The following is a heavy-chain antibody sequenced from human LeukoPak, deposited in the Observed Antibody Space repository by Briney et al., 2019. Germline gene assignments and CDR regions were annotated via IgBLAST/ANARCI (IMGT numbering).Heavy chain of an antibody. CDR2: ISGSGGST. CDR3: AKGPLQLWLRYFDY. J-gene: IGHJ4*02. CDR1: GFTFSSYA. D-gene: IGHD5-18*01. Sequence: GGSLRLSCAASGFTFSSYAMSWVRQAPGKGLEWVSAISGSGGSTYYADSVKGRFTISRDNSKNTLYLQMNSLRAEDTAVYYRAKGPLQLWLRYFDYWGQGTLVTVSS. V-gene: IGHV3-23*01.